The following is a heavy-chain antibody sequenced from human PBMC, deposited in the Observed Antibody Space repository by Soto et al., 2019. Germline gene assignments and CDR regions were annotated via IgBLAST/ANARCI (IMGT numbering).Heavy chain of an antibody. Sequence: SETLSLTCTVSGGSISSSSYYWGWIRQPPGKGLEWIGSIYYSGSTYYNPSLKSRVTISVDTSKNQFSLKLSSVTAADTAVYYCARLNRVVVYWDYWGQGTLVTVSS. D-gene: IGHD2-15*01. CDR2: IYYSGST. CDR1: GGSISSSSYY. J-gene: IGHJ4*02. V-gene: IGHV4-39*01. CDR3: ARLNRVVVYWDY.